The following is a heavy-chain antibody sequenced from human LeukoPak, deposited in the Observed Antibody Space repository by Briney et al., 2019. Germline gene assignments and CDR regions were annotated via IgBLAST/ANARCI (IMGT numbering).Heavy chain of an antibody. J-gene: IGHJ4*02. CDR1: GDSISSRDYY. Sequence: SQTLSLTCSVSGDSISSRDYYWSWIRQPPGKGLEWIGYIYYSGSTSYNPSLKSRVTISVDTSKNQFSLKLSSVTAADTAVYYCASDGYNFAFDWGQGTLVTVSS. CDR2: IYYSGST. V-gene: IGHV4-30-4*08. CDR3: ASDGYNFAFD. D-gene: IGHD5-24*01.